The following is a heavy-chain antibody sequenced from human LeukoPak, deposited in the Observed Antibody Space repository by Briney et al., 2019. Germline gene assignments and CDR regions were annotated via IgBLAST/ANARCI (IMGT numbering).Heavy chain of an antibody. V-gene: IGHV4-4*09. J-gene: IGHJ5*02. CDR1: GASISSHY. CDR2: IFASGST. CDR3: ARQGFSVAGKRSWFDP. D-gene: IGHD6-19*01. Sequence: SETLSLTCTVSGASISSHYWSWIRQPPGKGLEWIGHIFASGSTNYNPSLKSRVTISVDTSKNHLSLKLISVTAADTAVYYCARQGFSVAGKRSWFDPWGQGTLVTVSS.